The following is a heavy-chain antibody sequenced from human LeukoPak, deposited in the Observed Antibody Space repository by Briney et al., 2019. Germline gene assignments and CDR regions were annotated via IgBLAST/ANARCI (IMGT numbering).Heavy chain of an antibody. V-gene: IGHV1-69*04. D-gene: IGHD3-9*01. J-gene: IGHJ4*02. CDR3: ARDKRRTYYDILTGYYPLDY. CDR1: GGTFSSYA. CDR2: IIPILGIA. Sequence: SVKVSCKASGGTFSSYAISWVRQAPGQGLEWMGRIIPILGIANYAQKFQGRVTITADKSTSTAYMELSSLRSEDTAVYYCARDKRRTYYDILTGYYPLDYWGQGTLVTVSS.